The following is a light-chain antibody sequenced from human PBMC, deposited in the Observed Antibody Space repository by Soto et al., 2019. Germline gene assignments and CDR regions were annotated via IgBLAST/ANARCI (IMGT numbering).Light chain of an antibody. CDR2: DVS. Sequence: QSVLTQPASVSGSPGQSITISCTGTSSDIGGYDHVSWYQQHPGKAPKLMIYDVSVRPSGVSDRFSGSKSANTASLTISGLQAEDEADYYCNSYTTSISLYVFGPGTKATVL. V-gene: IGLV2-14*01. CDR1: SSDIGGYDH. J-gene: IGLJ1*01. CDR3: NSYTTSISLYV.